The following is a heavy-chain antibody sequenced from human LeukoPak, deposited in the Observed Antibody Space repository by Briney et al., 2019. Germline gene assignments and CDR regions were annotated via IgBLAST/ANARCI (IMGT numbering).Heavy chain of an antibody. CDR2: ISPNSGGT. D-gene: IGHD3-22*01. CDR3: AREYYDSSGYYSYYFDY. CDR1: GYTFTGYY. J-gene: IGHJ4*02. V-gene: IGHV1-2*02. Sequence: RASVRVSCKASGYTFTGYYMHWVRQAPGQGLEWMGWISPNSGGTNYAQNFQGRVTLTSDTSISTPYMELSRLRSDDTAVYYCAREYYDSSGYYSYYFDYWGQGTLVTVSS.